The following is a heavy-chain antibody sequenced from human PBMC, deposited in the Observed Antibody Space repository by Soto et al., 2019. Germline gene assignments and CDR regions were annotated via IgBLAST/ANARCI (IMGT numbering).Heavy chain of an antibody. CDR3: ARKYGRPVAGTFDY. CDR1: GYSVSDSNW. Sequence: SETLSLTSAASGYSVSDSNWWGWIRQPPGKGMEWLGHIYNRGSTYYKSSLNGRVTRSIDTSKNQFSLRLYSVTAVDTAVYYCARKYGRPVAGTFDYWGQGILVTVSS. V-gene: IGHV4-28*01. CDR2: IYNRGST. J-gene: IGHJ4*02. D-gene: IGHD6-19*01.